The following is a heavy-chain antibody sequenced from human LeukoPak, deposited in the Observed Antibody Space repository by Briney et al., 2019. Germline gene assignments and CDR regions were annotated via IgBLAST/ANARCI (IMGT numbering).Heavy chain of an antibody. J-gene: IGHJ4*02. CDR2: ISNNGGYT. Sequence: GGSLRLSCAASGFTFSSSAMSWVRQAPGKGLEWVSAISNNGGYTYYADSVKGRFTISRDNSKNTLYLQMNSLRAEDTAVYYCAKDQLYYYDSSGYQRYFDYWGQGTLVTVSS. CDR1: GFTFSSSA. V-gene: IGHV3-23*01. D-gene: IGHD3-22*01. CDR3: AKDQLYYYDSSGYQRYFDY.